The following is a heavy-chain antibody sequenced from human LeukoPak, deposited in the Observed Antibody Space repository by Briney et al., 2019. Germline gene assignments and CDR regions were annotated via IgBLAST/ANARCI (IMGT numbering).Heavy chain of an antibody. CDR2: INWNSDSI. Sequence: GRSLRLSCAVSGFTFDDYAMHWVRQVPGKGLEWVSGINWNSDSIGYADSVKGRFTTSRDNAKNSLYLQMNSLRAEDTAVYYCARGYEAKSDYWGQGTLVTVSS. V-gene: IGHV3-9*01. CDR1: GFTFDDYA. J-gene: IGHJ4*02. D-gene: IGHD3-3*01. CDR3: ARGYEAKSDY.